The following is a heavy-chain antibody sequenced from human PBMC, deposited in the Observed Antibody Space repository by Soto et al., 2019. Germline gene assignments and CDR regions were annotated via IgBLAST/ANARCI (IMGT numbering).Heavy chain of an antibody. Sequence: EVQLVESGGDLAQPGGSLRLSCAASGIAFSSSGMSWVRQAPGKGLEWVSYISASGSTIYYADSVQGRFTISRDNAKNSVYLQMNSLRDEDTAVYFCASKRYSSGLNYYWGQGTLVTVSS. CDR1: GIAFSSSG. J-gene: IGHJ4*02. CDR2: ISASGSTI. V-gene: IGHV3-48*02. D-gene: IGHD6-19*01. CDR3: ASKRYSSGLNYY.